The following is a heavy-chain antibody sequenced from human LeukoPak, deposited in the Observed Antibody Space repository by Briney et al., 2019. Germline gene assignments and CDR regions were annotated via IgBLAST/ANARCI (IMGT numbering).Heavy chain of an antibody. Sequence: LVNPTQTLTLTCTFSGFSLSTSGMCVSWIRQPPGKALEWLGEINHSGSTNYNPSLKSRVTISVDTSKNQFSLKLSSVTAADTAVYYCARVHDYGVYDYWGQGTLVTVSS. CDR1: GFSLSTSGMC. D-gene: IGHD4-17*01. V-gene: IGHV4-30-2*01. J-gene: IGHJ4*02. CDR3: ARVHDYGVYDY. CDR2: INHSGST.